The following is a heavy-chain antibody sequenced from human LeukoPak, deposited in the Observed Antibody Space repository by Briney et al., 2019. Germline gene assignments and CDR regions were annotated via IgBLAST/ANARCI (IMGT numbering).Heavy chain of an antibody. J-gene: IGHJ4*02. CDR3: AKDSGSYD. Sequence: QPGGSLRLSCAASGFTFSSYAMSWVRQAPGKGLEWVSSISGSESNTNYADSVKGRFTISRDNSKNTLYLQMNSLRAEDTAVYYCAKDSGSYDWGQGTLVTVSS. V-gene: IGHV3-23*01. CDR2: ISGSESNT. D-gene: IGHD1-26*01. CDR1: GFTFSSYA.